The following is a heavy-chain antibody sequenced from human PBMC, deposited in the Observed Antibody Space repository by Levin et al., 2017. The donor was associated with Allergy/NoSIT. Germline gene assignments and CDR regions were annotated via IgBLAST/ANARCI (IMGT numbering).Heavy chain of an antibody. Sequence: TLSLTCTVSGGSISSSSYYWGWIRQPPGKGLEWIGSIYYSGSTYYNPSLKSRVTISVDTSKNQFSLKLSSVTAADTAVYYCARRVAVAAHDAFDIWGQGTMVTVSS. J-gene: IGHJ3*02. CDR1: GGSISSSSYY. CDR3: ARRVAVAAHDAFDI. D-gene: IGHD6-19*01. CDR2: IYYSGST. V-gene: IGHV4-39*01.